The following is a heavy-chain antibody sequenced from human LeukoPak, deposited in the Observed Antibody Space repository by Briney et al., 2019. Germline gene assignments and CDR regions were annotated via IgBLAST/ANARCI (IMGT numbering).Heavy chain of an antibody. CDR3: ARDLIFRSTVTTI. CDR2: ISAYNGNT. Sequence: ASVKVSCKASGYTFTSYAMNWVRQAPGQGLEWMGWISAYNGNTNYAQKLQGRVTMTTDTSTSTAYMELRSLRSDDTAVYYCARDLIFRSTVTTIWGQGTLVTVSS. V-gene: IGHV1-18*01. D-gene: IGHD4-17*01. CDR1: GYTFTSYA. J-gene: IGHJ4*02.